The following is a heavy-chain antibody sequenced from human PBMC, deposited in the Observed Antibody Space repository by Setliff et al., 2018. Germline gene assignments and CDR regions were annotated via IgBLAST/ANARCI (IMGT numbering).Heavy chain of an antibody. J-gene: IGHJ4*02. D-gene: IGHD3-16*01. CDR3: AGDPPGPHLVYTY. CDR1: GFTFTSYA. Sequence: GGSLRLSCAASGFTFTSYAMNWVRQAPGKGLEWVSAISGSGGSTDYADSVKGRFTISRDNSKNTLYLQMNGLRAEDTAIYYCAGDPPGPHLVYTYWGQGARGTVS. CDR2: ISGSGGST. V-gene: IGHV3-23*01.